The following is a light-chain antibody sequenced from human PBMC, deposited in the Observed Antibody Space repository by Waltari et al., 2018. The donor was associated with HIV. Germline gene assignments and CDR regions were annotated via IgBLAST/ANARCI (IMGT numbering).Light chain of an antibody. CDR1: SSDVGSYNL. J-gene: IGLJ1*01. Sequence: QSALTQPASVSGSPGPSLHISCTGTSSDVGSYNLVSWYQQHPGKAPKRMIYEVSKRPSGFSNRFSGSKSGNTASLTISGLQAEDEADYYCCSYAGSSTCYVFGTGTKVTVL. CDR2: EVS. V-gene: IGLV2-23*02. CDR3: CSYAGSSTCYV.